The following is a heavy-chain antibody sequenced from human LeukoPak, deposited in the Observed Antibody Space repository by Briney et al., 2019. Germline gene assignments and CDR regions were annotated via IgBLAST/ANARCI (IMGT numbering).Heavy chain of an antibody. V-gene: IGHV3-9*01. J-gene: IGHJ4*02. CDR2: ISWTGDKV. D-gene: IGHD2-8*01. CDR1: GFTFGYFV. CDR3: IKDAPNGSIDY. Sequence: SLLLSCVTSGFTFGYFVMHWVRQAPGKGLECVSTISWTGDKVAYAGSVKGRFTVSRDNAKNSLFLQMNSLRTDDTALYYCIKDAPNGSIDYWGQGTLVTVSS.